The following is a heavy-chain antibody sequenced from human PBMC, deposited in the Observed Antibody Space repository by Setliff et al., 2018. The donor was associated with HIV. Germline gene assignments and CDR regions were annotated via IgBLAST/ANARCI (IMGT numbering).Heavy chain of an antibody. CDR2: INHGGRT. V-gene: IGHV4-34*01. Sequence: SETLSLTCDVSGASFTAYYWTWIRQSPGKGLEWIGEINHGGRTNYNPSHRSRLSISLDTSKTHFSLRLSSVTAADTAMYYCAGPYYYGLGNITWGQGTQVTVSS. CDR1: GASFTAYY. J-gene: IGHJ4*02. D-gene: IGHD3-10*01. CDR3: AGPYYYGLGNIT.